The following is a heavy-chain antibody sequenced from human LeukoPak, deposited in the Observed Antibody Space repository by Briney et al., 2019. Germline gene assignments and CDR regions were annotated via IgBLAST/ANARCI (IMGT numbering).Heavy chain of an antibody. CDR2: IIPIFGTA. D-gene: IGHD5-12*01. J-gene: IGHJ4*02. CDR1: GGTFSSYA. Sequence: ASVKVSCKASGGTFSSYAISWVRQAPGQGLEWMGRIIPIFGTANYAQKFQGRVTITTDESTSTAYMELSSLRSEDTAVYYCASEGRGYSGYADYWGQGTLVTVSS. V-gene: IGHV1-69*05. CDR3: ASEGRGYSGYADY.